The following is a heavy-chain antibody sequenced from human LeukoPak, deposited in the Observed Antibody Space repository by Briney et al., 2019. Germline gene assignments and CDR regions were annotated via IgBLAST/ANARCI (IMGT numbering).Heavy chain of an antibody. D-gene: IGHD5-24*01. Sequence: GEPLKISCEASGYSFTNSWIGWVRQMPEKGLEWMGLIYPGDSDTRYSPSFQGQVTISADKSISTAYLQWSSLKASDTAMYYCARQNYLSNPKDYWGQGTLVTVSS. J-gene: IGHJ4*02. CDR3: ARQNYLSNPKDY. V-gene: IGHV5-51*01. CDR2: IYPGDSDT. CDR1: GYSFTNSW.